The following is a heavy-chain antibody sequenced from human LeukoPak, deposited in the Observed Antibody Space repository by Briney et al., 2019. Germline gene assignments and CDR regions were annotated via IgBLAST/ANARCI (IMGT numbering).Heavy chain of an antibody. CDR3: ARGGGDDFWSGYHDDAFDI. CDR1: GYTLTELS. Sequence: SVKVSCKVSGYTLTELSMHWVRQAPGKGLEWMGGIIPIFGTANYAQKFQGRVTITADESTSTAYMELSSLRSEDTAVYYCARGGGDDFWSGYHDDAFDIWGQGTMVTVTS. D-gene: IGHD3-3*01. J-gene: IGHJ3*02. CDR2: IIPIFGTA. V-gene: IGHV1-69*13.